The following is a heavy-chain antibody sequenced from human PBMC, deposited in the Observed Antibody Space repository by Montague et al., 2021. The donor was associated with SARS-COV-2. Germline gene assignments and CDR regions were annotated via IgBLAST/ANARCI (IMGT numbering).Heavy chain of an antibody. V-gene: IGHV4-59*08. CDR1: GDSISNYF. Sequence: SETLSLTCSVSGDSISNYFWRWIRQSPGKGQARLRYIYYRGRTNYNPSLTSRVTISVDTSKNQVSLKLTSVTAADTAVYYCARHLRVTTVTSHMSHYAMDAGGQGTTVTVSS. D-gene: IGHD4-11*01. CDR2: IYYRGRT. J-gene: IGHJ6*02. CDR3: ARHLRVTTVTSHMSHYAMDA.